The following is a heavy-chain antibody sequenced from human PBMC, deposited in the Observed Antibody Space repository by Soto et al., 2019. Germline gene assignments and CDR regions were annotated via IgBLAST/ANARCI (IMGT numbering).Heavy chain of an antibody. V-gene: IGHV3-23*01. CDR3: ARARYFACLSPHWFDP. D-gene: IGHD3-9*01. CDR1: GFTFRSSP. CDR2: INGGDDSK. J-gene: IGHJ5*02. Sequence: PGGSLILSSAVSGFTFRSSPMSWVRRAPGKGLEWVSGINGGDDSKHYAESVRGRFTIIRDNSKNTLLLQMNSLRVEATAVYYCARARYFACLSPHWFDPWRQGTLVTVSS.